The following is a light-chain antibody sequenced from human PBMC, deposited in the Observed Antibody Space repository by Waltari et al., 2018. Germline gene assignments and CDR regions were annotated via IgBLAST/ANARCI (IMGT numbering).Light chain of an antibody. CDR2: EVS. V-gene: IGLV2-14*01. CDR1: HCDVGAYDF. J-gene: IGLJ1*01. CDR3: SSYTTSSAPGV. Sequence: QSALTQPASVSGSPGQSITIPCPGTHCDVGAYDFVSPYQQHPSDAPHHIIYEVSNRPSGISNRFSASKSGNTASLTISGLQAEDEADYYCSSYTTSSAPGVFGTGTRVTVL.